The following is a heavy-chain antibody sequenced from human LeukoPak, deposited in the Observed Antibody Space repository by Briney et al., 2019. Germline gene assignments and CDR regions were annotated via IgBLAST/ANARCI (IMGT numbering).Heavy chain of an antibody. D-gene: IGHD6-6*01. V-gene: IGHV1-18*01. CDR2: ISAYNGNT. CDR3: ARRTYSSSSSIFDY. J-gene: IGHJ4*02. Sequence: ASVKVSCTASGYTFTSYGISWVRQAPGQGLEWMGWISAYNGNTNYAQKVQGRVTMTTDKSTSTAYMELRSLRSDDTAVYYCARRTYSSSSSIFDYWGQGTLVTVSS. CDR1: GYTFTSYG.